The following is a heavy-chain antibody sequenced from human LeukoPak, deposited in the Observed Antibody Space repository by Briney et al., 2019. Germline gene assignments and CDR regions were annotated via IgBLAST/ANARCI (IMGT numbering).Heavy chain of an antibody. CDR2: ISYDGSNK. V-gene: IGHV3-30-3*01. J-gene: IGHJ4*02. D-gene: IGHD1-26*01. Sequence: PGGSLRLSCAASGFTFSSYSMNWVRQAPGKGLEWVAVISYDGSNKYYADSVKGRFTISRDNSKNTLYLQMNSLRAEDTAVYYCARDQRSGSYRLSPDYWGQGTLVTVSS. CDR3: ARDQRSGSYRLSPDY. CDR1: GFTFSSYS.